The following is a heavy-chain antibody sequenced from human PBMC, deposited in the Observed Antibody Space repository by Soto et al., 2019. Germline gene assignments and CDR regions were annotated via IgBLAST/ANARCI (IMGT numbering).Heavy chain of an antibody. V-gene: IGHV3-23*01. Sequence: GKGLEWVSAISVSGGITYYADSVKGRFTISRDNSKNTLYLQMNSLRAEDTDVYFRAEDSIRDTVPVSAFLLNRSSDL. CDR3: AEDSIRDTVPVSAFLLNRSSDL. J-gene: IGHJ2*01. D-gene: IGHD2-21*01. CDR2: ISVSGGIT.